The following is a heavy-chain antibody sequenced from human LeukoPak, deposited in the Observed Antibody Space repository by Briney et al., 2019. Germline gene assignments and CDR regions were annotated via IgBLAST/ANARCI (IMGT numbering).Heavy chain of an antibody. CDR2: ISGSGGST. CDR3: AKSFYDYVWGSYPSDY. J-gene: IGHJ4*02. D-gene: IGHD3-16*01. CDR1: GFTFSSYA. Sequence: GGSLRLSCAASGFTFSSYAMSWVRQAPGKGLEWASAISGSGGSTYYADSVKGRFTISRDNSKNTLYLQMNSLRAEDTAVYYCAKSFYDYVWGSYPSDYWGQGTLVTVSS. V-gene: IGHV3-23*01.